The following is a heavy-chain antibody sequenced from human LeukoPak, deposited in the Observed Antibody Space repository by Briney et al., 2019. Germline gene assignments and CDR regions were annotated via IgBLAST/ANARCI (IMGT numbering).Heavy chain of an antibody. D-gene: IGHD6-13*01. V-gene: IGHV3-21*01. Sequence: GGSLRLSCAASGFTLRSYTMNWVRQAPGKGLEWVSSIGISSNKIYYADSVKGRFIISRDNAKNSVYLQMNSLRAEDAAVYYCAKGYIIAGRQWYLDLWGRGTLVGVSS. CDR2: IGISSNKI. J-gene: IGHJ2*01. CDR1: GFTLRSYT. CDR3: AKGYIIAGRQWYLDL.